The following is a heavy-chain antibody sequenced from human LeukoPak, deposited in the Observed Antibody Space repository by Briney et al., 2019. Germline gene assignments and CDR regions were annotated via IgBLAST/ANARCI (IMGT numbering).Heavy chain of an antibody. J-gene: IGHJ4*02. CDR1: GVSISSYY. Sequence: SETLSLTCSVSGVSISSYYWSWIRQPPGKGLEWIGYIYCSGTINYNPSLMSRVTISVDTSKNQFSLKLSSVTAADTAVYYCARAWATDYFDFWGQGALVTVSS. CDR2: IYCSGTI. CDR3: ARAWATDYFDF. V-gene: IGHV4-59*01.